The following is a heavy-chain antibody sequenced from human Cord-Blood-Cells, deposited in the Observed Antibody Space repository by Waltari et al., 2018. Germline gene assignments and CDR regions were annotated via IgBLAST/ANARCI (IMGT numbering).Heavy chain of an antibody. D-gene: IGHD2-2*02. CDR1: GGTFSSYA. J-gene: IGHJ3*02. Sequence: QVQLVQSGAEVKKPGSSVKVSCKASGGTFSSYAISWVRQAPGQGLEWMGGIIPICGTANYAQKFQGRVTITADESTSTAYMELSSLRSEDTAVYYCARTQDIVVVPAAINDAFDIWGQGTMVTVSS. CDR2: IIPICGTA. CDR3: ARTQDIVVVPAAINDAFDI. V-gene: IGHV1-69*01.